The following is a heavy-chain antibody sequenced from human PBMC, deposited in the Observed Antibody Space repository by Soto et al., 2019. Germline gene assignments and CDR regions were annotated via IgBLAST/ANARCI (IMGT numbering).Heavy chain of an antibody. J-gene: IGHJ4*02. V-gene: IGHV4-61*01. D-gene: IGHD5-18*01. CDR3: ASLVAGYSYGHFDY. Sequence: SETLSLTCTVSGGSVSSGSYYWSWIRQPPVKGLEWIGYIYYSGSTNYNPSLKSRVTISVDTSKNQFSLKLSSVTAADTAVYYCASLVAGYSYGHFDYWGQGTLVTVSS. CDR1: GGSVSSGSYY. CDR2: IYYSGST.